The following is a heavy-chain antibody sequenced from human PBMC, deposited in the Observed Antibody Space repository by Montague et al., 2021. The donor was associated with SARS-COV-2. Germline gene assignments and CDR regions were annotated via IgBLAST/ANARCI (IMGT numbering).Heavy chain of an antibody. J-gene: IGHJ4*02. CDR1: GGSISSFY. D-gene: IGHD2-15*01. CDR3: ARHYSATLPAVY. Sequence: SETLYLNCTVSGGSISSFYWSWFRQPPGKGLEWIGYISDSGSTNYNPSLTSRVTMSVDTSKNQFSLKVNSVTAADTAVYYCARHYSATLPAVYWGQGTLVTVSS. V-gene: IGHV4-59*08. CDR2: ISDSGST.